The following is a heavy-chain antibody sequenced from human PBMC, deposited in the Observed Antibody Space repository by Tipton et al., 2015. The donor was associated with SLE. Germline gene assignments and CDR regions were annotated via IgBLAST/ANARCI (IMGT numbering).Heavy chain of an antibody. V-gene: IGHV1-8*01. D-gene: IGHD6-6*01. CDR1: GYTFARYD. J-gene: IGHJ4*02. CDR3: ARESGSIAARLLLDY. CDR2: MNANTGNT. Sequence: QLVQSGAEVKKPGASVKVSCKASGYTFARYDINWVRQATGQGLEWMGWMNANTGNTGYEQKFQGRVTMTTDTSTSTAYMELRSLRSDDTAVYYCARESGSIAARLLLDYWGQGTLVTVSS.